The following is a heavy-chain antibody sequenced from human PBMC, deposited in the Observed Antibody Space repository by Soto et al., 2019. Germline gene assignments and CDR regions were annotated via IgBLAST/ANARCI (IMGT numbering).Heavy chain of an antibody. V-gene: IGHV4-61*01. Sequence: PSETLSLTCTVSGGSVSSGSYYWSWIRQPPGKGLEWIGYIYYSGSTNYNPSLKSRVTISVDTSKNQFSLKLSSVTAADTAVYFCARLGAYYQAMDSWGQGTLVTVSS. D-gene: IGHD3-22*01. CDR2: IYYSGST. CDR1: GGSVSSGSYY. J-gene: IGHJ1*01. CDR3: ARLGAYYQAMDS.